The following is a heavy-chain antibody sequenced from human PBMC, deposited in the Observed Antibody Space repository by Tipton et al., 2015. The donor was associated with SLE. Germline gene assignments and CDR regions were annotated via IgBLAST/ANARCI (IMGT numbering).Heavy chain of an antibody. V-gene: IGHV3-7*03. D-gene: IGHD6-19*01. CDR1: EFTFSSHD. Sequence: GSLRLSCAASEFTFSSHDMHWVRQAPGKGLEWVANINQDGSETYSVNSVKGRFTISRDNTKNSLYLQMNSLRAEDTAVYYCARDGVAVPGPYFEYWGQGTLVTVSS. CDR3: ARDGVAVPGPYFEY. CDR2: INQDGSET. J-gene: IGHJ4*02.